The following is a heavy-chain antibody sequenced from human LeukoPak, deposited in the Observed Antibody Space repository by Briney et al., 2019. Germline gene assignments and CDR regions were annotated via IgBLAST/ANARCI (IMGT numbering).Heavy chain of an antibody. Sequence: ASVKVSCKASGYTFTDYYMHWVRQAPGRGLEWMGWINPNSGGTNYAQKFQGRVTMTRDTSISTAYMELSSLRSDDTAMYYCARSYSGFGYALHDYWGQGILVTVSS. CDR1: GYTFTDYY. J-gene: IGHJ4*02. CDR3: ARSYSGFGYALHDY. V-gene: IGHV1-2*02. CDR2: INPNSGGT. D-gene: IGHD1-26*01.